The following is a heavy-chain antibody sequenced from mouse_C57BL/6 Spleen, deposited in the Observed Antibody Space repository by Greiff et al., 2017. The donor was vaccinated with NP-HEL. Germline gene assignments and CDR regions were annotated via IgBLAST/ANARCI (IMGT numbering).Heavy chain of an antibody. Sequence: EVQLLESGGGLVKPGGSLKLSCAASGFTFSDYGMHWVRQAPEKGLEWVAYISSGSSTIYYADTVKGRFTISRDNAKNTLFLQMTSLRSEDTAMYYCARRSTGADAMDYWGQGTSVTVSS. CDR1: GFTFSDYG. CDR2: ISSGSSTI. D-gene: IGHD4-1*02. J-gene: IGHJ4*01. CDR3: ARRSTGADAMDY. V-gene: IGHV5-17*01.